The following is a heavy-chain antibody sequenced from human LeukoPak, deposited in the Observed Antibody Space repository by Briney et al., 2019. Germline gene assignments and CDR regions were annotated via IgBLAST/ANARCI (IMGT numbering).Heavy chain of an antibody. V-gene: IGHV4-4*07. Sequence: SETLSLTCTVSGGSISSYYWSWIRQPAGKGLEWIGRIYTSGSTNYNPSLKSRVTISVDKSKNQFSLKLSSVTAADTAVYYCARDSGAMVVLDYWGQGTLVTVSS. CDR3: ARDSGAMVVLDY. CDR2: IYTSGST. D-gene: IGHD5-18*01. J-gene: IGHJ4*02. CDR1: GGSISSYY.